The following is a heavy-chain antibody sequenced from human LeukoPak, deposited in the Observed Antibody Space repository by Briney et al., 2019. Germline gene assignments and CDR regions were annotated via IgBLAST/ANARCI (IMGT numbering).Heavy chain of an antibody. CDR3: AKVPPSITAAGNWLGP. CDR2: INPNTGGT. CDR1: GYTFTGYY. D-gene: IGHD6-13*01. Sequence: ASVKVSCKASGYTFTGYYIHWVRQAPGQGLEWMGRINPNTGGTDYAQKFQGRVTMTRDTSITTAYMELSRLTSDDTAIYYSAKVPPSITAAGNWLGPWGQGALVTASS. J-gene: IGHJ5*02. V-gene: IGHV1-2*06.